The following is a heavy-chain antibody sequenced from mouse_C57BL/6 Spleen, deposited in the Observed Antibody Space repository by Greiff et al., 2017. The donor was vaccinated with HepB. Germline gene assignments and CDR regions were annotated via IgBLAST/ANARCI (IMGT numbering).Heavy chain of an antibody. CDR1: GYTFTSYW. J-gene: IGHJ4*01. V-gene: IGHV1-69*01. CDR2: IDPSDSYT. Sequence: QVQLQQPGAELVMPGASVKLSCKASGYTFTSYWMHWVKQRPGQGLEWIGEIDPSDSYTNYNQKFKGKSTLTVDKSSSTAYMQLSSLTSEDSAVYYCARGGIRPYAMDYWGQGTSVTVSS. CDR3: ARGGIRPYAMDY.